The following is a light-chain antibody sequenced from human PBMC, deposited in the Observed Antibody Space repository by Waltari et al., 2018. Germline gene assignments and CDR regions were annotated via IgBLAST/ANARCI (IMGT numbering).Light chain of an antibody. J-gene: IGKJ4*01. CDR1: QSVSSAY. CDR3: QQYGSSIT. V-gene: IGKV3-20*01. CDR2: ATS. Sequence: EIVLTQSPGTLSLSPGERATLSCRASQSVSSAYFAWYQHKPGQAPRLVMFATSIRGTGIPDRFGGGGSGTDFTLTISRLGPEDFAVYYCQQYGSSITFGGGTKVEIK.